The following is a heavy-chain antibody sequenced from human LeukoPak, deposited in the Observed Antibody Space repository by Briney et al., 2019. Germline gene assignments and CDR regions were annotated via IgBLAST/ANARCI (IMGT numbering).Heavy chain of an antibody. J-gene: IGHJ4*02. D-gene: IGHD2-15*01. CDR1: GFTFDDYT. CDR3: AKDISSGGYDGGFDY. V-gene: IGHV3-43*01. Sequence: PGGSLRLSCAASGFTFDDYTMHWVRQAPGKGLEWVSLISWDGGSTYYADSVKGRFTISRDNSKNSLYLQMNSLRTEDTALYYCAKDISSGGYDGGFDYWGQGTLVTVSS. CDR2: ISWDGGST.